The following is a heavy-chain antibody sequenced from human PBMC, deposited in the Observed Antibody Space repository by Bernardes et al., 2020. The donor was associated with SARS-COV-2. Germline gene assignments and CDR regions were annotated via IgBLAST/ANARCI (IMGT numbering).Heavy chain of an antibody. CDR3: ARDIVVVPAAIESSYYYYGMNV. Sequence: GGSLRLSCATSGFTFSDYYMSWIQQAPGKGLEWVSYISSGGSTIYYADSVKCRFTISRDNAKNSLYLQMNSLSAEDTAVYYCARDIVVVPAAIESSYYYYGMNVWGQGTTVTVSS. J-gene: IGHJ6*02. V-gene: IGHV3-11*01. CDR1: GFTFSDYY. D-gene: IGHD2-2*01. CDR2: ISSGGSTI.